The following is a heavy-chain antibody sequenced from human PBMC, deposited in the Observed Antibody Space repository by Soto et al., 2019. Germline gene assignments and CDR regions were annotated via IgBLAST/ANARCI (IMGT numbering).Heavy chain of an antibody. CDR3: ARGREAARPSGLADY. D-gene: IGHD6-6*01. J-gene: IGHJ4*02. Sequence: QVQLVQSGAEVKKPGASVKVSCKASGYTFTGYYMHWVRQAPGQGLEWIGWINPNSGGTNYAQKFQGWVTMTRDTSISTGYMELSRLRSDDTAVYYCARGREAARPSGLADYWGQGTLVTVSS. CDR2: INPNSGGT. V-gene: IGHV1-2*04. CDR1: GYTFTGYY.